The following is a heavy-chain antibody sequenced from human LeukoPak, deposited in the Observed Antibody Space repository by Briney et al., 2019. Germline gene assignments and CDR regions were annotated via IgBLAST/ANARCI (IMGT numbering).Heavy chain of an antibody. Sequence: ASVKVSCKASGYHFTGYHVHWVRQAPGQGLEWMGRISTDSGDADIAQKFQGRVTMTRDTSISTAYMELSRLTSDDSAVYYCARVGESAGQLKYNWFDPWGQGTLVTVSS. CDR3: ARVGESAGQLKYNWFDP. J-gene: IGHJ5*02. V-gene: IGHV1-2*02. CDR1: GYHFTGYH. D-gene: IGHD3-16*01. CDR2: ISTDSGDA.